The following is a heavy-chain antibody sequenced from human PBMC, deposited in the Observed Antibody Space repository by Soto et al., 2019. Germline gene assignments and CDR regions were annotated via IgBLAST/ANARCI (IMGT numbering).Heavy chain of an antibody. J-gene: IGHJ4*02. Sequence: PSETLSLTCAVSGGSISSGGYSWGWIRQPPGKGLEWIGYIYHSGSTYYNPSLKSRVTISVDRSKNQFSLKLSSVTAADTAVYYCARGNTVTRFDYWGQGTLVTVSS. V-gene: IGHV4-30-2*01. CDR3: ARGNTVTRFDY. D-gene: IGHD4-17*01. CDR2: IYHSGST. CDR1: GGSISSGGYS.